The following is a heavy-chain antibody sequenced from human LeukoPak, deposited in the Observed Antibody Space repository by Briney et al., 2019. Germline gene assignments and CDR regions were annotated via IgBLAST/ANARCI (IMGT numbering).Heavy chain of an antibody. D-gene: IGHD1-1*01. CDR2: IKQDGSDK. V-gene: IGHV3-7*01. CDR1: GFPFSSYW. Sequence: GGSLRLSCAASGFPFSSYWMSWVRQAPGKGLEWVANIKQDGSDKYYVDSGKGRFTISRDNAKNSLYLQLNSRRADDTAVYYCARLTGTSGFDYWGQGTLVIVSS. J-gene: IGHJ4*02. CDR3: ARLTGTSGFDY.